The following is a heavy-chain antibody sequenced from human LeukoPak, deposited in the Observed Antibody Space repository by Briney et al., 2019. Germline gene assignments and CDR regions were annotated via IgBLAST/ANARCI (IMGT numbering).Heavy chain of an antibody. Sequence: SETLSLTCTVSGDSISSRNYYWAWIRQPPGKGLEWIGYIYYSGSTNYNPSLKSRVTISVDTSKNQFSLKLSSVTAADTAVYYCARGRSYDSSKVINWFDPWGQGTLVTVSS. CDR2: IYYSGST. J-gene: IGHJ5*02. D-gene: IGHD3-22*01. V-gene: IGHV4-61*01. CDR3: ARGRSYDSSKVINWFDP. CDR1: GDSISSRNYY.